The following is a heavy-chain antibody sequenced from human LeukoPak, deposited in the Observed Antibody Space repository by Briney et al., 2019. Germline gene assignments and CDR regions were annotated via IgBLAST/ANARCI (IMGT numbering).Heavy chain of an antibody. CDR3: AGPSYHYDSSGLTDY. V-gene: IGHV4-4*02. Sequence: PSETLSLTCAVSGGSISSSNWWSWVRQPPGKGLEWIGEIYHSGSTYYNPSLKSRVTISVDTSKNQFSLKLSSVTAADTAVYYCAGPSYHYDSSGLTDYWGQGTLVTVSS. CDR2: IYHSGST. CDR1: GGSISSSNW. J-gene: IGHJ4*02. D-gene: IGHD3-22*01.